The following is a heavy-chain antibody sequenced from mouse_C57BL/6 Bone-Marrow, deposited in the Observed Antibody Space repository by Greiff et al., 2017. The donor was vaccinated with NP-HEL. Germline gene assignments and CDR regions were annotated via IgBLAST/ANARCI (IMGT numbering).Heavy chain of an antibody. CDR3: ARNLLGAY. D-gene: IGHD2-1*01. CDR2: ISGGGGNT. V-gene: IGHV5-9*01. CDR1: GFTFSSYT. J-gene: IGHJ3*01. Sequence: DVKLVESGGGLVKPGGSLKLSCAASGFTFSSYTMSWVRQTPEKRLEWVATISGGGGNTYYPDSVKGRFTISRDNAKNTLYLQMSSLRSEDTALYYCARNLLGAYWGQGTLVTVSA.